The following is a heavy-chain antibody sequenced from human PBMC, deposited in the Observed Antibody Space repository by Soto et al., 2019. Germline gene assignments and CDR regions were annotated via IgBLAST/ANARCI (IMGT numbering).Heavy chain of an antibody. CDR2: ISSISVYT. Sequence: QVQLVEAGGGLVKPGGSLRLSCVASGFTFSDYYMSWVRQAPGKGLEWVSYISSISVYTHNADSVKGRFTISRDNAKNSLYLQMNSLRAEDTAVYYCARMFRAGPPDYWGQGTLVTVPS. J-gene: IGHJ4*02. V-gene: IGHV3-11*05. CDR3: ARMFRAGPPDY. CDR1: GFTFSDYY. D-gene: IGHD3-10*02.